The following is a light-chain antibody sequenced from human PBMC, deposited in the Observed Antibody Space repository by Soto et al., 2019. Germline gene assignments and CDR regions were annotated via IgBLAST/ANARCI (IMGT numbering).Light chain of an antibody. CDR3: QKYKSAPYT. Sequence: DIQMTQSPSSLSASVGDRVTITCRASQGITNSLAWYQQKPGKGPTLLIYAASTLQSGVPSRFSGSGPGTDFTLTISSLQPEDVATYYCQKYKSAPYTFGPGTKVDIK. V-gene: IGKV1-27*01. J-gene: IGKJ3*01. CDR2: AAS. CDR1: QGITNS.